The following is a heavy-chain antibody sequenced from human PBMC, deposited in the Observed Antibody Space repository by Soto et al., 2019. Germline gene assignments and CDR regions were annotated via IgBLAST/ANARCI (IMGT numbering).Heavy chain of an antibody. D-gene: IGHD6-19*01. J-gene: IGHJ4*02. CDR3: AISVEWLASFDS. Sequence: QVQLVQSGAEVKKPGASVKVSCKASGYTFTSYDINWVRQATGQGLEWMGWMNPNSGNTGNAQKFQGRITMTRNTSISISYMELSSLRSEDTAVYYCAISVEWLASFDSWGQGTLVTVSS. V-gene: IGHV1-8*01. CDR1: GYTFTSYD. CDR2: MNPNSGNT.